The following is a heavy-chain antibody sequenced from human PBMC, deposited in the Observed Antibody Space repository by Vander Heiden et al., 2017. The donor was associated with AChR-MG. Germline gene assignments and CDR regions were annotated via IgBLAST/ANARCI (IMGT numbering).Heavy chain of an antibody. CDR2: ISSSGSTI. J-gene: IGHJ3*02. Sequence: QVQLVESGGGLVKPGGSLRLSCAASGFTFSDYYRSWIRQAPGKGLEWVSDISSSGSTIYYADSVKGRFTISRDNAKNSLYLQMNSLRAEDTAVYYCARDRAEMATRAVDAFDIWGQGTMVTVSS. CDR1: GFTFSDYY. V-gene: IGHV3-11*01. D-gene: IGHD6-25*01. CDR3: ARDRAEMATRAVDAFDI.